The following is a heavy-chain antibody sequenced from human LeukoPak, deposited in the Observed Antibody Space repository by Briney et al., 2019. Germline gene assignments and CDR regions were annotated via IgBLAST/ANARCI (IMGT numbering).Heavy chain of an antibody. V-gene: IGHV4-59*01. CDR1: GGSISSYY. CDR3: ARAGIAAALYFQH. D-gene: IGHD6-13*01. Sequence: TSETLSLTCTVSGGSISSYYWSWIRQPPGKGLEWIGYIYYSGSTNYNPSLKSRVTISVDTSKNQFSLKLSSVTAADTAVCHCARAGIAAALYFQHWGQGTLVTVSS. J-gene: IGHJ1*01. CDR2: IYYSGST.